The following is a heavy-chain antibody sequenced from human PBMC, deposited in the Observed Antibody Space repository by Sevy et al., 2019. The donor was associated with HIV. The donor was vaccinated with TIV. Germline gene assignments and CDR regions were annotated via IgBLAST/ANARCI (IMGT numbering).Heavy chain of an antibody. J-gene: IGHJ3*02. V-gene: IGHV3-23*01. CDR1: GFTFSSYD. CDR3: AKSMGGFDALDI. Sequence: GGSLRLSCAASGFTFSSYDMSWVRQAPGKGLEWVSVISGSGVSTYYADSVKGRFTISRDNSKNTLYLQLNSLRAEDTAVYYCAKSMGGFDALDIGGQGTMVTVSS. D-gene: IGHD6-25*01. CDR2: ISGSGVST.